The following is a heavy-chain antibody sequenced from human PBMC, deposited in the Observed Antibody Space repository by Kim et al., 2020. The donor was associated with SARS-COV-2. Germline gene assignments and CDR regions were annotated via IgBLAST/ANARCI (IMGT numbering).Heavy chain of an antibody. J-gene: IGHJ5*02. V-gene: IGHV3-48*03. Sequence: RFTISRDNAKNSLYLQMNSLRAEDTAVYYCARETSECSNTSCFVDWFDPWGQGTLVTVSS. CDR3: ARETSECSNTSCFVDWFDP. D-gene: IGHD2-2*01.